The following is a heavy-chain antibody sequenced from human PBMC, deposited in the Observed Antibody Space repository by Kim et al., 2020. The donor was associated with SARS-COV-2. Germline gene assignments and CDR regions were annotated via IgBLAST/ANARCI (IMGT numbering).Heavy chain of an antibody. CDR2: IYYTGST. J-gene: IGHJ3*02. D-gene: IGHD6-13*01. CDR1: GGSISSSSYY. CDR3: ARRGITAAGTGQGDAFDM. V-gene: IGHV4-39*01. Sequence: SETLSLTCTVSGGSISSSSYYWGWIRQPPGKGLEWIGSIYYTGSTYYNPSLKSRVTISVDTSKNQFSLKLSSVTAADTAVYYCARRGITAAGTGQGDAFDMWGQGTMVTVSS.